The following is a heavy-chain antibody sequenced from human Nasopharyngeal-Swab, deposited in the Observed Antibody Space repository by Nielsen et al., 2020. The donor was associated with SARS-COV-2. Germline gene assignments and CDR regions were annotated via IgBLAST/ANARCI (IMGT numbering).Heavy chain of an antibody. CDR3: ASGGYDFWSGYPSDY. J-gene: IGHJ4*02. D-gene: IGHD3-3*01. V-gene: IGHV3-11*04. CDR1: GFTFSDYC. CDR2: ISTTGSSK. Sequence: GGSLRLSCAASGFTFSDYCMSWIRQAPGKGLEWVSHISTTGSSKYYADSLKGRFTISRDNDKNSLYLQMNSLRADDTAAYYCASGGYDFWSGYPSDYWGLGTPVTVSS.